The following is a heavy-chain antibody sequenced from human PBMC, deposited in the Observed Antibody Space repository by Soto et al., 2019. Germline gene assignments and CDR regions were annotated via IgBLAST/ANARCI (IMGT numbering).Heavy chain of an antibody. CDR2: VSGSGNTM. CDR1: GFTFSDYY. J-gene: IGHJ5*02. Sequence: QVQLVESGGGMVKPGGSLRLSCAASGFTFSDYYMSWIRQAPGTGLEWVSYVSGSGNTMYYADSVKGRFTISRDNTKNSLYLQMNSLRAEDTAVYYCVRGKYSSSTWGQGTLVTVSS. V-gene: IGHV3-11*01. D-gene: IGHD6-6*01. CDR3: VRGKYSSST.